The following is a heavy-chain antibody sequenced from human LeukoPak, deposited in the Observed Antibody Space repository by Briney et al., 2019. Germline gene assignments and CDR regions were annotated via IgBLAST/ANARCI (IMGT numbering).Heavy chain of an antibody. CDR1: GGSFSGYY. V-gene: IGHV4-34*01. J-gene: IGHJ4*02. CDR2: INHSGST. CDR3: ARASSSWYVRYFDY. D-gene: IGHD6-13*01. Sequence: SETLSLTCAVYGGSFSGYYWSWIRQPPGKGLEWIGEINHSGSTNYNPSLKSRVTISVDTSKNQFSLKLSSVTAADTAVYYCARASSSWYVRYFDYWGQGTLVTVPS.